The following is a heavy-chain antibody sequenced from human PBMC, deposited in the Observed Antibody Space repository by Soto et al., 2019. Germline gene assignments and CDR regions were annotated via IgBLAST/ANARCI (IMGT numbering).Heavy chain of an antibody. J-gene: IGHJ4*02. CDR3: ARDTPSWDDFWSGYYSGLGY. D-gene: IGHD3-3*01. Sequence: ESGGGLVQPGGSLRLSCAASGFTFSSYSMNWVRQAPGKGLEWVSYISSSSSTIYYADSVKGRFTISRDNAKNSLYLQMNSLRDEDTAVYYCARDTPSWDDFWSGYYSGLGYWGQGTLVTVSS. CDR1: GFTFSSYS. CDR2: ISSSSSTI. V-gene: IGHV3-48*02.